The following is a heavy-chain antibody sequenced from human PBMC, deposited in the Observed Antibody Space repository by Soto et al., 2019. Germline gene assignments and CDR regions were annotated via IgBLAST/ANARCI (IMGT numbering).Heavy chain of an antibody. CDR2: ISGSGGST. V-gene: IGHV3-23*01. J-gene: IGHJ4*02. D-gene: IGHD1-26*01. CDR3: ARRGSGSYSDY. Sequence: EVQLLEAGGGLVQPGGSLRLSCAASGFSFSSYAMRWVRQAPGKGLEWVSAISGSGGSTYYADSVKGRFTISRDNSKNTLYLQMNSLRAEDPAVYYCARRGSGSYSDYWGKGTLVTVSS. CDR1: GFSFSSYA.